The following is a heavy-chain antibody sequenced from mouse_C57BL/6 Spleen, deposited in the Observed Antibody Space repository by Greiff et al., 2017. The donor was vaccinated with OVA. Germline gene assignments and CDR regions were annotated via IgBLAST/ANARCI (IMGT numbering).Heavy chain of an antibody. CDR2: IYPGDGGT. Sequence: QVQLQQSGPELVKPGASVKISCKASGYAFSSSWMNWVKQRPGQGLEWIGRIYPGDGGTNYNGKFKGKATLTADKSSSTAYMQLRSLTSEDSAVYFWSRRPYYRKGAWFAYWGQGTLVTVSA. CDR1: GYAFSSSW. D-gene: IGHD2-14*01. J-gene: IGHJ3*01. CDR3: SRRPYYRKGAWFAY. V-gene: IGHV1-82*01.